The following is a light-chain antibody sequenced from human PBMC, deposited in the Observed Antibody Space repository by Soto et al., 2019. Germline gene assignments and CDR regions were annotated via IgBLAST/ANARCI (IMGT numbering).Light chain of an antibody. CDR3: QQYGSSRWT. Sequence: EILLTQSPCTLSLSPGERATLSCGANQSVSSRYLAWYQQKPGQAPRLLIYGASSRATGIPERFSGSGSGTDFTLTISRLAPEDFELYYCQQYGSSRWTFGQGTKVDI. V-gene: IGKV3-20*01. CDR1: QSVSSRY. J-gene: IGKJ1*01. CDR2: GAS.